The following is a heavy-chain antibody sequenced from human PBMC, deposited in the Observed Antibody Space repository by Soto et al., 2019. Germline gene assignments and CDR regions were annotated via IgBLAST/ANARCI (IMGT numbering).Heavy chain of an antibody. J-gene: IGHJ6*02. CDR2: INHSGST. CDR1: GGSFSGYY. CDR3: ARVSGIYYYGMDV. Sequence: QVQLQQWGAGLLKPSETLSLTCAVYGGSFSGYYWSWIRQPPGKGLEWIGEINHSGSTNYNPSLKIRVTISVDTSKNQVSLKLSSVTAADTAVYYCARVSGIYYYGMDVWGQGTTVTVSS. V-gene: IGHV4-34*01. D-gene: IGHD3-10*01.